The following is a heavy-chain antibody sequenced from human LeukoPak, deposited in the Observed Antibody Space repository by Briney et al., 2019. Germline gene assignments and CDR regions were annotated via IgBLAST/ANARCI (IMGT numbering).Heavy chain of an antibody. CDR1: GGSISSYY. CDR2: IYYSGST. D-gene: IGHD5-24*01. CDR3: AREIRDGYNSAYFDY. V-gene: IGHV4-59*01. Sequence: SETLSLTCTVSGGSISSYYWSWIRQPPGKGLEWIGYIYYSGSTNYNPSLKSRVTISIDTSKNQFSLKLSSVTAADTAVYYCAREIRDGYNSAYFDYWGQGTLVTVSS. J-gene: IGHJ4*02.